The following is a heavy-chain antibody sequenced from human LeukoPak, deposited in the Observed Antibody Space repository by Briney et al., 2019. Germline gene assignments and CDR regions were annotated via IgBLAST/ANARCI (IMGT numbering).Heavy chain of an antibody. D-gene: IGHD2-2*01. Sequence: GGSLRLPCAASGFSFSSHGMSWVRQAPGKGLEWVSGIIGGAGGTYYADSVKGRFTISRDNAKNTLYLQMNSLRAEDTAVYYCAHGSMYQLDYWGQGTLVTVSS. CDR1: GFSFSSHG. V-gene: IGHV3-23*01. CDR2: IIGGAGGT. J-gene: IGHJ4*02. CDR3: AHGSMYQLDY.